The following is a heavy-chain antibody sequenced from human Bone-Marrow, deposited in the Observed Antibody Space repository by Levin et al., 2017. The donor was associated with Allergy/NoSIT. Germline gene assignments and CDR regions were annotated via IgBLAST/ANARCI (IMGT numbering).Heavy chain of an antibody. CDR2: ISRSSSTI. V-gene: IGHV3-48*02. J-gene: IGHJ4*02. Sequence: PGGSLRLSCAASGFTFSRYSMNWVRQAPGRGLEWVSYISRSSSTISYADSVKGRFTISRDNAKNSLYLQMNSLRDEVTAVYYCARPDCSGTSCYYFFDSWGQGTLVTVSS. CDR3: ARPDCSGTSCYYFFDS. D-gene: IGHD2-2*01. CDR1: GFTFSRYS.